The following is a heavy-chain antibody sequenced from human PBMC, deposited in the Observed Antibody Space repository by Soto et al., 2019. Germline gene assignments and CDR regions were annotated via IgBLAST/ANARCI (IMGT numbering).Heavy chain of an antibody. Sequence: QVQLVQSGAEVKKPGASVKVSCKASGYTFTSYDINWVRQATGQGLEWMGCMNPNSGNTGYAQKFQGRVTMTRHTSISTAYMELSSLRSEDTAVYYCARERTGTTSMDVWGQGTTVTVSS. J-gene: IGHJ6*02. CDR3: ARERTGTTSMDV. D-gene: IGHD1-1*01. CDR1: GYTFTSYD. CDR2: MNPNSGNT. V-gene: IGHV1-8*01.